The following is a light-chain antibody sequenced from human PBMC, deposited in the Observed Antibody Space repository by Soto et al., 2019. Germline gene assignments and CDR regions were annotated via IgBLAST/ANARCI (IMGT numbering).Light chain of an antibody. Sequence: QSVLTQPASVSGSPGQSITISCTGTSSDVGGYNYVSWYQQYPGRVPKLLIYKVSDRPSGISNRFSGSKSGNTASLTISGLQPEDEAEYYCSSYTTSSTVVFGTGTKVTV. V-gene: IGLV2-14*01. J-gene: IGLJ1*01. CDR1: SSDVGGYNY. CDR3: SSYTTSSTVV. CDR2: KVS.